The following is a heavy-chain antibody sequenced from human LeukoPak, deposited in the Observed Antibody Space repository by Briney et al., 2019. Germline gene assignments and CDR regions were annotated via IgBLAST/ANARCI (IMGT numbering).Heavy chain of an antibody. V-gene: IGHV3-23*01. J-gene: IGHJ2*01. CDR1: GFTFSSYA. Sequence: GGSLRLSCAASGFTFSSYAMSWVRQAPGKGLEWVSAISGSGGSTYYADSVKGRFTISRDNSKNTLYLQMNSLRAEDTAVYYCARLIAVTGYRYFDLWGRGALVTVSS. CDR3: ARLIAVTGYRYFDL. D-gene: IGHD6-19*01. CDR2: ISGSGGST.